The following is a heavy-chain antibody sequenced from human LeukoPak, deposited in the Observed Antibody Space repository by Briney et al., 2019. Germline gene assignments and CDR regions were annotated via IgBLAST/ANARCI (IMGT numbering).Heavy chain of an antibody. CDR3: ARRNVVATPYYFDY. CDR1: GYSISSSNW. D-gene: IGHD2-15*01. Sequence: PSETLSLTCAVSGYSISSSNWWGWIRQPPGKGLEWIGYIYYSGSTYYNPSLKSRVTISVDTSKNQFSLKLSSVTAADTAVYYCARRNVVATPYYFDYWGQGTLVTVSS. CDR2: IYYSGST. J-gene: IGHJ4*02. V-gene: IGHV4-28*01.